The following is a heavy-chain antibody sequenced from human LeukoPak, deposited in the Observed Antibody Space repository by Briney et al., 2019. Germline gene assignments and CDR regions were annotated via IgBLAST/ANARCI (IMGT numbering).Heavy chain of an antibody. J-gene: IGHJ3*01. CDR1: GFTFSSND. D-gene: IGHD1-26*01. CDR3: ARDLYEEWGELSDAFDL. Sequence: GGSLRLSCEDSGFTFSSNDMNWVRQAPGKGLEWVSYISNSGSTRYYADSVKGRFTISRDNAKNSLYLQMNSLRAEDTAVYYCARDLYEEWGELSDAFDLWGQGTMVTVAS. V-gene: IGHV3-48*03. CDR2: ISNSGSTR.